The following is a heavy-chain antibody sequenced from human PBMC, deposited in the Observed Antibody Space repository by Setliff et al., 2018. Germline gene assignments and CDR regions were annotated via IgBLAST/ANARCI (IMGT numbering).Heavy chain of an antibody. CDR2: ISSRSSYI. D-gene: IGHD3-16*01. Sequence: AGGSLRLSCAASGFTFTSYSMNWVRQAPGKGLEWVSSISSRSSYIYYADSVKGRFTISKDNAKNSLYLQMNSLRAEDTAVYYCARAGPPYYFDYWGQGTLVTVSS. J-gene: IGHJ4*02. CDR3: ARAGPPYYFDY. CDR1: GFTFTSYS. V-gene: IGHV3-21*01.